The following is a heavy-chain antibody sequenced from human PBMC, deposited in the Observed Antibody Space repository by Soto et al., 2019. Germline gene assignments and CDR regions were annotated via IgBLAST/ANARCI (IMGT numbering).Heavy chain of an antibody. Sequence: ASVKVSCKASGGTFSSYAISWVRQAPGQGLEWMGGIIPILGIANYAQKFQGRVTITADKSTSTAYMELSSLRSEDTAGYYCARGARYSSGWYYFDYWGQGTLVTVSS. CDR1: GGTFSSYA. D-gene: IGHD6-19*01. CDR3: ARGARYSSGWYYFDY. CDR2: IIPILGIA. J-gene: IGHJ4*02. V-gene: IGHV1-69*10.